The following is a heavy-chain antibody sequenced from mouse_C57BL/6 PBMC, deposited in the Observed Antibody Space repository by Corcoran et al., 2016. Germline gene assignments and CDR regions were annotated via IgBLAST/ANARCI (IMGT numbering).Heavy chain of an antibody. CDR3: ARGTTVVGDY. J-gene: IGHJ2*01. D-gene: IGHD1-1*01. CDR1: GYTFTDYY. V-gene: IGHV1-75*01. Sequence: QVQLQQSGPELVKPGASVKISCKASGYTFTDYYINWVKQRPGQGLEWIGWIFPGSGSTYYNEKFKGKATLTVDKSSSTAYILLSSLTSEDSAVYFCARGTTVVGDYWGQGTTLTVSS. CDR2: IFPGSGST.